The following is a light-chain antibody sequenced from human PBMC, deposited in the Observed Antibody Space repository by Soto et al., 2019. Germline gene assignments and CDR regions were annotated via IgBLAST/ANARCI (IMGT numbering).Light chain of an antibody. J-gene: IGLJ2*01. CDR1: NIGSKS. V-gene: IGLV3-21*02. CDR3: QVWDSNSDHYVV. Sequence: SYELTQPTSVSVAPGQTARITRGGNNIGSKSVHWYQQRPGQAPVLVVYDDSDRPSGIPERFSGSNSGNTATLTSSRVEAGEEADYYCQVWDSNSDHYVVFGGGTKLTVL. CDR2: DDS.